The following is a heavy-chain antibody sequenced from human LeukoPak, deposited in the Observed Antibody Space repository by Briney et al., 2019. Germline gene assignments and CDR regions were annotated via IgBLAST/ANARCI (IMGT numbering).Heavy chain of an antibody. CDR1: GFTFSSYA. D-gene: IGHD5-12*01. V-gene: IGHV3-23*01. CDR3: SQDSGYVNFDY. Sequence: PGGSLRLSCAASGFTFSSYAMSWVRQAPGKGLEWVSSISGSGDYTYFADSIKGRFTISRDNSKNTLYLQMNSLRAEDTAVYYCSQDSGYVNFDYWGQGTQVTVSS. J-gene: IGHJ4*02. CDR2: ISGSGDYT.